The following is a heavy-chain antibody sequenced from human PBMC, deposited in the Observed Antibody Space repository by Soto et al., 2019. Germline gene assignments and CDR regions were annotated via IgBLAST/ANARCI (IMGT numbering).Heavy chain of an antibody. V-gene: IGHV1-69*13. CDR1: GGTFSSYA. CDR2: IIPIFGTA. CDR3: ARYSSNWFQTEGMDV. Sequence: SVKVSCKASGGTFSSYAISWVRQAPGQGLEWMGGIIPIFGTANYAQKFQGRVTITADESTSTAYMELSSLRSEDTAVYYCARYSSNWFQTEGMDVWGQGTTVTVSS. D-gene: IGHD6-13*01. J-gene: IGHJ6*02.